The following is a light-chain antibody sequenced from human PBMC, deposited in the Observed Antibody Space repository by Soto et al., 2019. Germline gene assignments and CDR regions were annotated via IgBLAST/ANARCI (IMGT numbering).Light chain of an antibody. J-gene: IGKJ3*01. CDR3: QHFDHLPPFT. CDR1: QDIRKY. CDR2: GAS. Sequence: DIQMTQSPSSLSASVGDRVTITCQASQDIRKYLSWYQQKPGRAPKLLIYGASNLETGVPSRFSGSGYESDFTFTISSLQPEDVAPCYCQHFDHLPPFTFGPGTKVAVK. V-gene: IGKV1-33*01.